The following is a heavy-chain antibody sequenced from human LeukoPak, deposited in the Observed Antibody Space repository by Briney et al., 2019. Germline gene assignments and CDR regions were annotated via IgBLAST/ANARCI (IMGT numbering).Heavy chain of an antibody. CDR1: GFSFDNYA. V-gene: IGHV3-48*01. Sequence: PGRSLRLSCAASGFSFDNYAMHWVRQAPGKGLEWGSYISGSSSTIYYADSVKGRFTISRDNGKNTLYLQMNSLRAEDTAVYYCARGSTYYDSSGQVPFDYWGQGTLVTVSS. CDR3: ARGSTYYDSSGQVPFDY. J-gene: IGHJ4*02. D-gene: IGHD3-22*01. CDR2: ISGSSSTI.